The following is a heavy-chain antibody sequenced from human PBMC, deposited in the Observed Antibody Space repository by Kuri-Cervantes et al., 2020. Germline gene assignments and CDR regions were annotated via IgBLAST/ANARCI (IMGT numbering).Heavy chain of an antibody. J-gene: IGHJ4*02. CDR1: GGSFSGYY. V-gene: IGHV4-34*01. Sequence: SETLSLTCAVYGGSFSGYYWSWIRQPPGKGLEWIGEINHSGSTNDNPSLKSRGTISVDTSKNQFSLKLSSVTAADTAVYYCGKSGGSRYVDYFDYWGQGTLVTVSS. CDR2: INHSGST. CDR3: GKSGGSRYVDYFDY. D-gene: IGHD2-15*01.